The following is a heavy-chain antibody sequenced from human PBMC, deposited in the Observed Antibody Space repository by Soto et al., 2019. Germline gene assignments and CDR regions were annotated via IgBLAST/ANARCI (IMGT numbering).Heavy chain of an antibody. CDR2: IIPIYGTA. J-gene: IGHJ4*02. V-gene: IGHV1-69*12. CDR1: GGTFSSYA. D-gene: IGHD6-19*01. Sequence: QVQLVQSGAEVKKPGSSVKVSCKASGGTFSSYAISWVRQAPGQGREWMGGIIPIYGTANYAHKFQGSVTITADESTSTAYMELSRMRSEDTAVYYCARDGYSSGWLFLWGQGTLVTVSS. CDR3: ARDGYSSGWLFL.